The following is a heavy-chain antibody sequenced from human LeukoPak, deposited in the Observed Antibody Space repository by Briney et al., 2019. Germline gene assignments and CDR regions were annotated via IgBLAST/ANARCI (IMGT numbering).Heavy chain of an antibody. CDR2: IYYSGST. CDR3: ARGLRWKYWYFDL. V-gene: IGHV4-59*12. CDR1: GGSISTYY. J-gene: IGHJ2*01. Sequence: SASLSLTCTVSGGSISTYYWSWIRQPPGKGLEWIGYIYYSGSTNYNPSLKSRVTISLDTSKNQFSLKLSSVTAADTAVYYCARGLRWKYWYFDLWGRGTLVTVS. D-gene: IGHD4-23*01.